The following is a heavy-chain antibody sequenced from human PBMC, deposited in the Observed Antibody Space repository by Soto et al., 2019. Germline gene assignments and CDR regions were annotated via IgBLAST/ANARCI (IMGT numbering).Heavy chain of an antibody. Sequence: QVQLVDSGGGVVQPGRSLRLACVASGFNLATTGMHWVRQAPGKGMEWAAMISHAGSETHYGDSVNGRFTISRDNSESTLYLQMNSLRTEDTAVYYCAKDLGSSGWFNWFDSWGQGAPVTVSS. J-gene: IGHJ5*01. V-gene: IGHV3-30*18. CDR1: GFNLATTG. D-gene: IGHD6-19*01. CDR2: ISHAGSET. CDR3: AKDLGSSGWFNWFDS.